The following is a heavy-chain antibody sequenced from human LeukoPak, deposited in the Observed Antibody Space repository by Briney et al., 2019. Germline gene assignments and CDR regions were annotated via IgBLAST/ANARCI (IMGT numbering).Heavy chain of an antibody. Sequence: SETLSLTCAVYGGSFSGYYWSWIRQPPGKGLEWIGKINHSGSTNYNPSLKSRVTISVDTSKNQFSLKLSSVTAADTAVYYCARKPVYYYGMDVWGQGTTVTVSS. CDR2: INHSGST. CDR3: ARKPVYYYGMDV. J-gene: IGHJ6*02. V-gene: IGHV4-34*01. CDR1: GGSFSGYY.